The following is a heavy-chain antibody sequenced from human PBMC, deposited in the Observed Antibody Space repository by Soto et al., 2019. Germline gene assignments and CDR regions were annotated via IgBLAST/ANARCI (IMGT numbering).Heavy chain of an antibody. CDR1: CGSFSGYY. V-gene: IGHV4-34*01. J-gene: IGHJ4*02. CDR2: INHSGST. D-gene: IGHD4-4*01. Sequence: SETLSLTCAVYCGSFSGYYWSWIRQPPGKGLEWIGEINHSGSTNYNPSLKSRVTISVDTSKNQFSLNLNSVTASDTAVYFCVSQRTTVITQAYFDYWGPGALVTVSS. CDR3: VSQRTTVITQAYFDY.